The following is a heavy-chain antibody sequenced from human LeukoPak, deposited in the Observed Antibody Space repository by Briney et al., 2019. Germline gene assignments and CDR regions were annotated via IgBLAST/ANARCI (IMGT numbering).Heavy chain of an antibody. CDR2: MSHDGSNK. V-gene: IGHV3-30*18. CDR3: AKLDSSGWSRPFDY. CDR1: GFTFSSYA. Sequence: GGSLRLSCAASGFTFSSYAMHWVRQAPGKGLEWVAVMSHDGSNKYYGDSVKGRFTISRDNSKNTLYLQMNSLRAEDTAVYYCAKLDSSGWSRPFDYWGQGTLVTVSS. D-gene: IGHD6-19*01. J-gene: IGHJ4*02.